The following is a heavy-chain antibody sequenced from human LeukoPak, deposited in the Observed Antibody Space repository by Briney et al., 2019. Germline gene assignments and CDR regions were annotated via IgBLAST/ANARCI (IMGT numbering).Heavy chain of an antibody. V-gene: IGHV3-7*01. Sequence: GGSLRLSCAASEFTFSSFWMSWVRQAPGKGLEWVANIKQDGGEKRYVDSVKGRFTISRENAKNSLYLQMNSLRADDTAEYYCARGSSGWTSPFDYWGQGTLVTVSS. CDR3: ARGSSGWTSPFDY. J-gene: IGHJ4*02. CDR2: IKQDGGEK. D-gene: IGHD6-19*01. CDR1: EFTFSSFW.